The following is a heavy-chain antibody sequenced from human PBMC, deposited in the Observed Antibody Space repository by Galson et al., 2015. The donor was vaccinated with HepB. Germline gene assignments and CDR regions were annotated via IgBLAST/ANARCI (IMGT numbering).Heavy chain of an antibody. Sequence: SLRLSCAASGFTLRNYAMHWVRQAPGKGLEWVAFISFDGGRKHFGDSVKGRFTISRDKSKNTLSLHMHSLRIEDTGLYYCARSAADWNDGRYYKDHQHYMDVWGSGTTVTVS. CDR1: GFTLRNYA. CDR2: ISFDGGRK. J-gene: IGHJ6*03. V-gene: IGHV3-33*05. D-gene: IGHD1-1*01. CDR3: ARSAADWNDGRYYKDHQHYMDV.